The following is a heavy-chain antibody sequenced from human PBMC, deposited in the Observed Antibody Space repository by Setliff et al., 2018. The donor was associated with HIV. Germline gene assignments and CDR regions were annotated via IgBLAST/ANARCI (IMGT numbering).Heavy chain of an antibody. V-gene: IGHV7-4-1*02. CDR2: INTNTGNP. Sequence: ASVKVSCKASGYTFTSYAMIWVRQAPGQGLEWMGLINTNTGNPVYPQDFTGRFVFSLDTSVSTAYLQISSLKAEETAVYYCAKGAYQYYDSSGYYQGNFDYWGQGTLVTVSS. J-gene: IGHJ4*02. CDR1: GYTFTSYA. CDR3: AKGAYQYYDSSGYYQGNFDY. D-gene: IGHD3-22*01.